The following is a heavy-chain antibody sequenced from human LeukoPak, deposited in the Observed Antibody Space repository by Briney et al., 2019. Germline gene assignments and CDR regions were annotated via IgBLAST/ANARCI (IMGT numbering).Heavy chain of an antibody. V-gene: IGHV1-69*04. J-gene: IGHJ4*02. Sequence: SVKVSCKASGGTFSSYAISWLRQAPGQGLEWMGRIIPILGIANYAQKFQGRVTITADKSTSTAYMELSSLRSEDTAVFYCARAGSSYGEFDYWGQGTLVTVSS. D-gene: IGHD5-18*01. CDR2: IIPILGIA. CDR3: ARAGSSYGEFDY. CDR1: GGTFSSYA.